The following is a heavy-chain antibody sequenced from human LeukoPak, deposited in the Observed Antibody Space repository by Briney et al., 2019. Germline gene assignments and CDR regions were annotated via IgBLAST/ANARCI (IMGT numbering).Heavy chain of an antibody. Sequence: GGSLRLSCAASGFTVSSNYMSWVRQAPGKGLEWVSVIYSGGSTYYADSVKGRFTISRDNSKNTLYLQMNSLRAEDTAVYYCARDDSYSTNMDVWGKGTTVTVSS. CDR3: ARDDSYSTNMDV. CDR2: IYSGGST. CDR1: GFTVSSNY. D-gene: IGHD3-22*01. J-gene: IGHJ6*03. V-gene: IGHV3-66*01.